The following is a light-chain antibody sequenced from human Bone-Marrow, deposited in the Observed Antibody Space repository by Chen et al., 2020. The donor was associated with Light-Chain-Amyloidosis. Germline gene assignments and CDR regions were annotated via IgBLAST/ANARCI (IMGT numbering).Light chain of an antibody. CDR1: DLPTKY. CDR3: QVWDSSSDHPL. CDR2: RDT. V-gene: IGLV3-21*02. Sequence: SYELTQPPSVSVSPGQTARITCSGDDLPTKYAYWYQQKPGQAPVLVIHRDTERPSGISERFSGSNSGNTATLTISRVEAGDEADYYCQVWDSSSDHPLFGGGTKLTVL. J-gene: IGLJ3*02.